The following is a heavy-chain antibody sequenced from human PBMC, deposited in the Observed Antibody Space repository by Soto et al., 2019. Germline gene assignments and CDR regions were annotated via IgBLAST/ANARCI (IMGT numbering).Heavy chain of an antibody. CDR3: AGGGAGSGPFTWEPPAH. V-gene: IGHV1-69*02. J-gene: IGHJ4*02. CDR1: GSTFSSYT. CDR2: IIPIRVDV. D-gene: IGHD1-26*01. Sequence: SVKVSCKAPGSTFSSYTISCVRQAPGQGLEWMGWIIPIRVDVHYAQKFQERVTITRDKSINTAYMQMSSLRSEDTAMYFCAGGGAGSGPFTWEPPAHWGQGTLVTVSS.